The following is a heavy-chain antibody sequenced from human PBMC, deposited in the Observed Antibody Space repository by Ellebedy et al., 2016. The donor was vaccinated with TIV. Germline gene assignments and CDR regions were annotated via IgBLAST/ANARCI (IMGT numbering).Heavy chain of an antibody. CDR3: ARSSPGVVPAAMTGIFDY. CDR2: IYYSGST. V-gene: IGHV4-39*07. CDR1: GGSISSSSYY. J-gene: IGHJ4*02. D-gene: IGHD2-2*01. Sequence: SETLSLSXTVSGGSISSSSYYWGWIRQPPGKGLEWIGSIYYSGSTNYNPSLKSRVTISVDTSKNQFSLKLSSVTAADTAVYYCARSSPGVVPAAMTGIFDYWGQGTLVTVSS.